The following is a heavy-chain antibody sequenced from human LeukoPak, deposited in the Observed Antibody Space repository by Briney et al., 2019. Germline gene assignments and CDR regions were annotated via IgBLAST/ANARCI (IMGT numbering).Heavy chain of an antibody. D-gene: IGHD6-6*01. Sequence: SEALSLTCTVSGGSINTYYWSWIRQPPGKGLDWIGYGYSSGSTNYNPSLQSRVSISVDTSKNQFSLKLSSVTAADTAVYYCARLGSSIFNGFDSWGQGSLVTVSS. V-gene: IGHV4-4*09. CDR2: GYSSGST. J-gene: IGHJ4*02. CDR3: ARLGSSIFNGFDS. CDR1: GGSINTYY.